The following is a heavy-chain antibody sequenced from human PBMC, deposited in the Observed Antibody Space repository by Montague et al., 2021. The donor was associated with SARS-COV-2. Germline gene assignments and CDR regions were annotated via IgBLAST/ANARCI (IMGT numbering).Heavy chain of an antibody. CDR2: IYYSGST. J-gene: IGHJ6*02. D-gene: IGHD3-22*01. V-gene: IGHV4-39*02. Sequence: SETLSLTCTVSGGSISSSSYYWGWIRQPPGKGLEWIGSIYYSGSTYYNPSLKSRVTISVDTSKNQFSLKLSSVTAADTAVYYCAREAYYYDSSGYYGGGYHYYYGMDVWGQGTTVTVSS. CDR1: GGSISSSSYY. CDR3: AREAYYYDSSGYYGGGYHYYYGMDV.